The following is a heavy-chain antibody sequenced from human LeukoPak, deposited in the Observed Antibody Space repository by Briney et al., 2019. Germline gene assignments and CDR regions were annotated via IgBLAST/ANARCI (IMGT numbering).Heavy chain of an antibody. CDR3: ARDGHAYGRGSPHY. D-gene: IGHD3-10*01. Sequence: PGGSLRLSCAASGFTFSDYYMSWIRQAPGKGLEWVSYISSSGSTKYYADSVKGRFTISRDNAKNSYLQMNCLRAEDTAVYYCARDGHAYGRGSPHYWGQGTLVTVSS. CDR1: GFTFSDYY. J-gene: IGHJ4*02. V-gene: IGHV3-11*01. CDR2: ISSSGSTK.